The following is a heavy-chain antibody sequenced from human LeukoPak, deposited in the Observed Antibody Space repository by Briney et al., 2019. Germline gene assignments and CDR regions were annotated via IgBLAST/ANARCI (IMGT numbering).Heavy chain of an antibody. CDR3: ARLGVGATRDAFDI. D-gene: IGHD1-26*01. CDR2: INWNGGST. Sequence: PGGSLRLSCAASGFSFSDHYMSWVRQAPGKGLEWVSGINWNGGSTGYADSVKGRFTISRDNAKNSLYLQMNSLRAEDTALYYCARLGVGATRDAFDIWGQGTMVTVSS. CDR1: GFSFSDHY. V-gene: IGHV3-20*04. J-gene: IGHJ3*02.